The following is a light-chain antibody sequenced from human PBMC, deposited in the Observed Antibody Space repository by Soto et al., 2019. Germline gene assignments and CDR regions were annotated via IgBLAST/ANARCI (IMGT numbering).Light chain of an antibody. V-gene: IGLV2-14*01. Sequence: QSVLTQPASVSGSPGQSITISCTGTSSDVGGYIYASWYQQHPGKAPKLMIYDVTSRPSGVSYRFSGSKSGNTASLTISGLQAEDEADYYCSSYTTSSSYVXGTGTKSPS. J-gene: IGLJ1*01. CDR3: SSYTTSSSYV. CDR2: DVT. CDR1: SSDVGGYIY.